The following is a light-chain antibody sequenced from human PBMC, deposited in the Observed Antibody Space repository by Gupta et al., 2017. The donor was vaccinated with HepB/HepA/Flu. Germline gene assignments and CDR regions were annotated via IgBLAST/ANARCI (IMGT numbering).Light chain of an antibody. V-gene: IGKV2-28*01. CDR2: LGS. Sequence: DIVMTQSPLSLHVTPGEPASISCRSSQSLLHSNGYNYLDWYLQKPGQSPQLLIYLGSNRASGVPDRFSGSGSGTDFTLKISRVEAEDVGVYYCMQAIQIPSSFGQGTKLEIK. CDR1: QSLLHSNGYNY. J-gene: IGKJ2*03. CDR3: MQAIQIPSS.